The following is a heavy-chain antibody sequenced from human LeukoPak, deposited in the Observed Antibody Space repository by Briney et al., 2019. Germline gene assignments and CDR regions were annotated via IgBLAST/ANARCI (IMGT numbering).Heavy chain of an antibody. J-gene: IGHJ4*02. V-gene: IGHV1-69*05. CDR1: GDTFNRYV. CDR2: IIPIFGTT. Sequence: ASVKVSCKASGDTFNRYVITWVRQAPGQGLEWMGGIIPIFGTTNYAQRFQGRVTVTTDESASTVYMELSSLTSEDTAVYYCARDAKVDLGYSSSWYAPGYWGQGTLVTVSS. CDR3: ARDAKVDLGYSSSWYAPGY. D-gene: IGHD6-13*01.